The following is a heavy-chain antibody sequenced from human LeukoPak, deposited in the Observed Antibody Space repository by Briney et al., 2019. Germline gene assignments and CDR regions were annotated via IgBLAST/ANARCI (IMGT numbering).Heavy chain of an antibody. V-gene: IGHV3-21*01. CDR2: ISSSSSYI. J-gene: IGHJ3*02. CDR3: ARVVAVAGRAFDI. D-gene: IGHD6-19*01. Sequence: PGGSLRLSCAAPGFTFSSYSMNWVRQAPGKGLEWVSSISSSSSYIYYADSVKGRFTISRDNAKNSLYLQMNSLRAEDTAVYYCARVVAVAGRAFDIWGQGTMITVSS. CDR1: GFTFSSYS.